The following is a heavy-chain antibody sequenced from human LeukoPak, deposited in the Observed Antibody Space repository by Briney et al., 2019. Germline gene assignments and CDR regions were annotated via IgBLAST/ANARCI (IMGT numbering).Heavy chain of an antibody. V-gene: IGHV4-39*01. CDR3: ASLRERSYYARDFDY. J-gene: IGHJ4*02. CDR2: IYYSGST. CDR1: GGSISSSSYY. Sequence: SETLSLTCTVSGGSISSSSYYWGWIRQPPGKGLEWIGSIYYSGSTYYNPSLKSRVTISVDTSKNQFSLKLSSVTAADTAVYYCASLRERSYYARDFDYWGQGTLVTVSS. D-gene: IGHD3-3*01.